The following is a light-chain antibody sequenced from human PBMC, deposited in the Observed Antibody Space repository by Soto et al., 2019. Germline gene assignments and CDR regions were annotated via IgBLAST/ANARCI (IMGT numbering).Light chain of an antibody. CDR2: GAS. CDR1: QSVSSN. J-gene: IGKJ3*01. V-gene: IGKV3-15*01. Sequence: EIVRTQSPATLSVSPGERATLSCRASQSVSSNLAWYQQKPGQAPRLLIYGASTRATGIPARFSGSGSGTEFTLSISSLQSEDFAVYYCQQYNNWPFTFGPGTNVDIK. CDR3: QQYNNWPFT.